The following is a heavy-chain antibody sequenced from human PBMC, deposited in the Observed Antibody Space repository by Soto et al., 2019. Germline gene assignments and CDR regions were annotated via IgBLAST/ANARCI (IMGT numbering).Heavy chain of an antibody. CDR2: ISSSSSYI. J-gene: IGHJ3*02. Sequence: GGSLRLSCAASGFTFSSYSMNWVRQAPGKGLEWVSSISSSSSYIYYADSVKGRFTISRDNAKNSLYLQMNSLRAEDTAVYYCAREEWLMADAFDIWGQGTMVIVSS. CDR3: AREEWLMADAFDI. V-gene: IGHV3-21*01. D-gene: IGHD6-19*01. CDR1: GFTFSSYS.